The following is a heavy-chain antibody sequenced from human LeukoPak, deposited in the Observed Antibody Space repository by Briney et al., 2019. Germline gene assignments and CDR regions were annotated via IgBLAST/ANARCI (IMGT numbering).Heavy chain of an antibody. V-gene: IGHV4-34*09. CDR1: GGSFSGYY. J-gene: IGHJ4*02. Sequence: SETLSLTCAVYGGSFSGYYWSWIRQYPGKGPEWIGFISFSGNTNYNPSLKSRLTISRDMSKNQFSLRLSSVTAADTALYYCGGANSGYYPIDYRGQGTLVTVSS. CDR3: GGANSGYYPIDY. D-gene: IGHD3-22*01. CDR2: ISFSGNT.